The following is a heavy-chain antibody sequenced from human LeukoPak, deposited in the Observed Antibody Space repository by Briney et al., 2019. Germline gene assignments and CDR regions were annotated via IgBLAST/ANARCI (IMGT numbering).Heavy chain of an antibody. V-gene: IGHV5-51*01. CDR2: IYPGDSDT. CDR3: ARRRDGYNYVGTDY. J-gene: IGHJ4*02. D-gene: IGHD5-24*01. Sequence: GESLKISCKGSGYNFTSYWIGWVRQMPGKGLEWIGIIYPGDSDTTYSPSFQGQVTISADKSISTVYLQWTSLKASDTAMYYCARRRDGYNYVGTDYWGQGTLVTVSS. CDR1: GYNFTSYW.